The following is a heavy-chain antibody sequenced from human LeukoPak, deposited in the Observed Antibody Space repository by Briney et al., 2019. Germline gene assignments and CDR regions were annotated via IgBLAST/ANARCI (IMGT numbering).Heavy chain of an antibody. D-gene: IGHD3-22*01. J-gene: IGHJ4*02. CDR1: GGSISSYY. CDR2: IYYSGST. V-gene: IGHV4-59*01. Sequence: SETLSLTCTVSGGSISSYYWSWIRQPPGKGLGWIGYIYYSGSTNYNPSLKSRVTISVDTSKNQFSLKLSSVTAADTAVYYCARDNGSGYGYYFDHWGQGTLVTVSS. CDR3: ARDNGSGYGYYFDH.